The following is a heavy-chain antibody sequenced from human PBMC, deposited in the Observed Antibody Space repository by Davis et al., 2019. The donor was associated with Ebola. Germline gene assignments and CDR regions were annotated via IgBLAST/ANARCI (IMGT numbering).Heavy chain of an antibody. V-gene: IGHV3-21*01. J-gene: IGHJ5*02. Sequence: GESLKISCAASGFTFSSYSIYWVRQAPGKGLEWVSSISSSSSYIYYADSVKGRFTISRDNAKNSLYLQMNSLRAEDTAVYYCASDGDPFTLGQGTLVTVSS. CDR3: ASDGDPFT. D-gene: IGHD4-17*01. CDR1: GFTFSSYS. CDR2: ISSSSSYI.